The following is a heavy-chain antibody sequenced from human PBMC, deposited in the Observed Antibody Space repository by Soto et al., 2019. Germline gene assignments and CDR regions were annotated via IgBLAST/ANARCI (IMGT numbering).Heavy chain of an antibody. D-gene: IGHD2-2*01. Sequence: QITLKESGPTLVKPTQTLTLTCTVSGFSLSTSGVGVGWIRQPPGKALEWLALIYWDDDKRYSPSLKSRLTITKDTSKNPVVLTMTNMDPVDTATYYCAHAPDPSWLAYYFDYWGQGTLVTVSS. J-gene: IGHJ4*02. CDR1: GFSLSTSGVG. CDR2: IYWDDDK. CDR3: AHAPDPSWLAYYFDY. V-gene: IGHV2-5*02.